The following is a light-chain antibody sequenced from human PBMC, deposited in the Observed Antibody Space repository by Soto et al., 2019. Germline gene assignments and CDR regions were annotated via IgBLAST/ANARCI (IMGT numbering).Light chain of an antibody. CDR2: DVS. CDR3: CSYAGSYSLGV. V-gene: IGLV2-11*01. Sequence: QSVLTQPRSVSGSPGQSVTISCTGTSSDVGGYNYVSWYQQHPGKAPKLMIYDVSKRPSGVPDRFSGSKSGNTASLTISGLQAEEEVDYYCCSYAGSYSLGVFGTGTNVHVL. J-gene: IGLJ1*01. CDR1: SSDVGGYNY.